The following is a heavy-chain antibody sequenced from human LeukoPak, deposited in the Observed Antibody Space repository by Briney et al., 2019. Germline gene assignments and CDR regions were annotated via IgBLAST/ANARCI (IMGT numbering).Heavy chain of an antibody. Sequence: GGSLRLSCAASGFTVSSYYMNWVRQAPGKELEWVSVIHTGGGRYYADSVRGRFTISRDTSKNMVFLQMNSLRVEDTAVYYCARGIDYWGRGTLVIVSS. CDR2: IHTGGGR. V-gene: IGHV3-53*01. CDR3: ARGIDY. J-gene: IGHJ4*02. CDR1: GFTVSSYY.